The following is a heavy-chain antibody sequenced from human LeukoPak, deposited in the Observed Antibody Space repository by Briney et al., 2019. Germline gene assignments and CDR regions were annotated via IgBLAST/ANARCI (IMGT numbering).Heavy chain of an antibody. Sequence: SETLSLTCTVSGGSISSHYWSWIRQPAGKGPEWIGRIYISGITNYNPSLKSRVTMSVDTSKNQFSLKLSSVTAADTAVYYCARVSGSGSRPYYYYYYMDVWGKGTTVTVSS. D-gene: IGHD3-10*01. J-gene: IGHJ6*03. CDR2: IYISGIT. V-gene: IGHV4-4*07. CDR3: ARVSGSGSRPYYYYYYMDV. CDR1: GGSISSHY.